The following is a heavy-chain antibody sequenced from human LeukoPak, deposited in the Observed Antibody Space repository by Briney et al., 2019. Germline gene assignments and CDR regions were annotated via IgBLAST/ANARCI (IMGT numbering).Heavy chain of an antibody. J-gene: IGHJ4*02. CDR3: ARVPLQQWRPLFDF. D-gene: IGHD6-19*01. CDR2: IKQDGREK. V-gene: IGHV3-7*01. CDR1: GFTFSSYS. Sequence: GGSLRLSCVASGFTFSSYSMSWVRQAPGKGLEWVANIKQDGREKYYVDSVKGRFTISRDNAKNSLYLQMNSLRAEDTAVYYCARVPLQQWRPLFDFWGQGTLVTVSS.